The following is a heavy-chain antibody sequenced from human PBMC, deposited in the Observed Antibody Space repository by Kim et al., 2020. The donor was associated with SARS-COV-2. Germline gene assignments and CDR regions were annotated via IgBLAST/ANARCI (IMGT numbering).Heavy chain of an antibody. D-gene: IGHD5-12*01. CDR3: TRQSDRWLQSPDY. CDR2: IRSKANSYAT. J-gene: IGHJ4*02. CDR1: GFTFSGSA. V-gene: IGHV3-73*01. Sequence: GGSLRLSCAASGFTFSGSAMHWVRQASGKGLEWVGRIRSKANSYATAYAASVKGRFTISRDDSKNTAYLQMNSLKTEDTAVYYCTRQSDRWLQSPDYWGQGTLVTVSS.